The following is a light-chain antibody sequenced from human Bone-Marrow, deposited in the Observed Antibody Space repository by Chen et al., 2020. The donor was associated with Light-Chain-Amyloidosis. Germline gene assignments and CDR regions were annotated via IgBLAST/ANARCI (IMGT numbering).Light chain of an antibody. CDR2: DVS. CDR1: SSDVGGYNY. CDR3: CSYAGSYTVV. J-gene: IGLJ2*01. V-gene: IGLV2-11*01. Sequence: QSALTQPRSVSGSPGQSVTISCTGTSSDVGGYNYVSWYQQHPGKAPKLMIYDVSKRPSGVPDRLSGSKSGNTASLTISGLQDEDEADYYCCSYAGSYTVVFGGGTKLTVL.